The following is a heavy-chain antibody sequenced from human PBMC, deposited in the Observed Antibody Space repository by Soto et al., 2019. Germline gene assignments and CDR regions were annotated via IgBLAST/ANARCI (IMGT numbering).Heavy chain of an antibody. CDR2: IIPIFGTA. CDR3: ARGYCRSTSCYTWFDP. D-gene: IGHD2-2*02. CDR1: GGTFSSYA. V-gene: IGHV1-69*06. J-gene: IGHJ5*02. Sequence: QVQLVQSGAEVKKPGSSVKVSCKASGGTFSSYAISWVRQAPGQGLEWMGGIIPIFGTANYAQKFQGRVTITADKSPSIAYMELSSLRSEDTAVYYCARGYCRSTSCYTWFDPWGQGTLVTVSS.